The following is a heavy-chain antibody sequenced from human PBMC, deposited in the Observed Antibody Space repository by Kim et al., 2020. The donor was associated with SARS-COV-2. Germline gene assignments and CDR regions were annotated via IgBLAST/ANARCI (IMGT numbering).Heavy chain of an antibody. CDR2: ST. Sequence: STYYADSVKGRFTISRDNSQNTLFLQLNTLRAEDTAIYYCARSFYYFDYWGQGTLVTVSS. V-gene: IGHV3-23*01. J-gene: IGHJ4*02. CDR3: ARSFYYFDY.